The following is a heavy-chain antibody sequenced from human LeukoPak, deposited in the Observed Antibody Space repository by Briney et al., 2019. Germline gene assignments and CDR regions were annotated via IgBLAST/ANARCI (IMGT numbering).Heavy chain of an antibody. CDR1: GGSISSYY. CDR2: IYTSGST. CDR3: ARALSNYYDSSGYYFIAFDI. Sequence: SETLSLTCTVSGGSISSYYWSWIRQPAGKGLEWIGRIYTSGSTNYNPSLKSRVTMSVDTSKNQFSLKLSSVTAADTAVYYCARALSNYYDSSGYYFIAFDIWGQGTMVTVSS. J-gene: IGHJ3*02. D-gene: IGHD3-22*01. V-gene: IGHV4-4*07.